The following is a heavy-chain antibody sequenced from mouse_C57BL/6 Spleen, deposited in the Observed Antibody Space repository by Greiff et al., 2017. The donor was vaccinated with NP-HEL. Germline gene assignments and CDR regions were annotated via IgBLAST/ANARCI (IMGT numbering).Heavy chain of an antibody. CDR1: GYSITSGYY. CDR2: ISYDGSN. D-gene: IGHD1-1*01. V-gene: IGHV3-6*01. Sequence: EVHLVESGPGLVKPSQSLSLTCSVTGYSITSGYYWNWIRQFPGNKLEWMGYISYDGSNNYNPSLKNRISITRDTSKNQFFLKLNSVTTEDTATYYCARYYDGWYFDVWGTGTTVTVSS. J-gene: IGHJ1*03. CDR3: ARYYDGWYFDV.